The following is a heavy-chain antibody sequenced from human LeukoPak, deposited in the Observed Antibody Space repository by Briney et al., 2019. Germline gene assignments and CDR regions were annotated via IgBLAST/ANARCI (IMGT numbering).Heavy chain of an antibody. Sequence: PSETLSLTRTVSGGYISLYYWSWIRQSPGKGLEWIGYIYHSATTKYNPSLESRVTISVDTSKNQFSLKLSSVTAADTAVYYCARGYCSGGTCYSGFDYWGQGTLVTVSS. D-gene: IGHD2-15*01. CDR1: GGYISLYY. J-gene: IGHJ4*02. CDR3: ARGYCSGGTCYSGFDY. V-gene: IGHV4-59*08. CDR2: IYHSATT.